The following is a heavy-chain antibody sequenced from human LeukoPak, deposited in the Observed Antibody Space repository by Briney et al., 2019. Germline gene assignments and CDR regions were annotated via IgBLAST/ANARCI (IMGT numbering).Heavy chain of an antibody. CDR3: ARSRVTYYYNYGMDV. CDR2: LFTVGPDI. V-gene: IGHV5-51*01. J-gene: IGHJ6*02. Sequence: GESLRISCRGFEFRFRAYWIGWGRQMPGKGLGGMGSLFTVGPDIRYRPSCQGQVTISADKSISTDYLQCSSLKASDSATYYCARSRVTYYYNYGMDVWGQGTTVSVSS. CDR1: EFRFRAYW. D-gene: IGHD2-21*02.